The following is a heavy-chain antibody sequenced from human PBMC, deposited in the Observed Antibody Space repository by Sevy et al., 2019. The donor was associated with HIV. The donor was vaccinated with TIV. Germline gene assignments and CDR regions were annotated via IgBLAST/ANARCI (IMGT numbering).Heavy chain of an antibody. J-gene: IGHJ4*02. CDR1: GFTFSSYA. Sequence: GGSLRLSCAASGFTFSSYAMSWVRQAPGKGLEWVSAISGSGGSTYYADSVKGRFTISRDNSKNTLYLQMNSLRAEDTAVYYCAKASHYGVGATKVDYWGQGTLVTVSS. CDR3: AKASHYGVGATKVDY. V-gene: IGHV3-23*01. D-gene: IGHD1-26*01. CDR2: ISGSGGST.